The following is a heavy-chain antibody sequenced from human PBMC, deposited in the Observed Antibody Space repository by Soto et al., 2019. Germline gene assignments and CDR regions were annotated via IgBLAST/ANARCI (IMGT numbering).Heavy chain of an antibody. CDR2: MSPDSGNT. V-gene: IGHV1-8*01. CDR1: GYTFTSYD. CDR3: AKASLRGYCSDTSCYTINY. D-gene: IGHD2-2*02. J-gene: IGHJ4*02. Sequence: ASVKVSCKASGYTFTSYDINWVRQATGQGLDWMGWMSPDSGNTGYAQKFQGRVTMTSNTSINTAYMELSSLRSEDTAVYYCAKASLRGYCSDTSCYTINYWGQGTLVTVSS.